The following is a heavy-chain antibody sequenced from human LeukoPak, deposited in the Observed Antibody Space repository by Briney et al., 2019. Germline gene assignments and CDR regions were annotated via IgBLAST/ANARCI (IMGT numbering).Heavy chain of an antibody. CDR1: GFTFSSYS. D-gene: IGHD6-13*01. CDR3: ASQYTSSRIFDD. V-gene: IGHV3-21*01. J-gene: IGHJ4*02. CDR2: ISSSTYI. Sequence: GGSLRLSCAASGFTFSSYSMNWVRQAPGKGLEWVSSISSSTYIYYADSVKGRFTVSRDNAKNSLYLQMNSLRAEDTAVYFCASQYTSSRIFDDWGQGTLVTVSS.